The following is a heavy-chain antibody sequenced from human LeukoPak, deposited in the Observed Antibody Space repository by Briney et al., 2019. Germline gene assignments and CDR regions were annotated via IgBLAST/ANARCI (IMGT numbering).Heavy chain of an antibody. CDR1: GFTVSSNY. Sequence: GGSLRLSCAASGFTVSSNYMSWVRQAPGKGLEWVSAIGTGGDTYYPASVKGRFTISRENAKNSLYLQMNSLRAEDTAVYYCVRQGTPHGNFDYWGQGTLVTVSS. CDR2: IGTGGDT. CDR3: VRQGTPHGNFDY. J-gene: IGHJ4*02. D-gene: IGHD1/OR15-1a*01. V-gene: IGHV3-13*01.